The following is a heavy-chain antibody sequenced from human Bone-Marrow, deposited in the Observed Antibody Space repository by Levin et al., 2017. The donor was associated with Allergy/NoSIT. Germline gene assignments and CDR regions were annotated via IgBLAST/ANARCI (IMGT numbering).Heavy chain of an antibody. CDR3: SRKRWLQGLDFDN. V-gene: IGHV3-49*03. J-gene: IGHJ4*02. Sequence: GESLKISCRASGVTFGRYAMTWFRQAPGKGLEWVGFIRSAVYGATSEYAASVRGRFTISRDDPTSTLYLEMNSPKGEDTAVYYCSRKRWLQGLDFDNWGQGTLVTVSS. CDR2: IRSAVYGATS. D-gene: IGHD5-24*01. CDR1: GVTFGRYA.